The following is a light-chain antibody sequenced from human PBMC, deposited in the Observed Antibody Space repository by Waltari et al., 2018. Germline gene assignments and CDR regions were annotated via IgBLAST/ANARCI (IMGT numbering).Light chain of an antibody. CDR2: VNSGGSH. V-gene: IGLV4-69*01. Sequence: HQPEKGHRSLLKVNSGGSHSKGTQIPDRFSGSSSGAGHYLTLSSLQSEDEADYYCQTGGHGTWVFGGGTKLTVL. CDR3: QTGGHGTWV. J-gene: IGLJ3*02.